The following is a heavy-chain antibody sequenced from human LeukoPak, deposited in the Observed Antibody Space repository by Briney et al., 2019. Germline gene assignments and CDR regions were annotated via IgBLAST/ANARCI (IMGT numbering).Heavy chain of an antibody. CDR2: INWNGGST. Sequence: GGSLRLSCAASGFTFDDYGMSWVRQAPGKGLEWVSGINWNGGSTGYADSVKGRFTISRDNAKNSLYLQMNSLRAEDTALYYCARDLYYRCTNGVCYAFDYWGQGTLVTVSS. J-gene: IGHJ4*02. CDR1: GFTFDDYG. CDR3: ARDLYYRCTNGVCYAFDY. D-gene: IGHD2-8*01. V-gene: IGHV3-20*04.